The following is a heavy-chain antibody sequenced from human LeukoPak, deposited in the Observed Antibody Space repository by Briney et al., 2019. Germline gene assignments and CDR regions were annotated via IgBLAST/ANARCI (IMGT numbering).Heavy chain of an antibody. V-gene: IGHV3-74*01. CDR3: ARGTIAWAGVDY. J-gene: IGHJ4*02. D-gene: IGHD2-2*01. Sequence: PGRSLRLSCAASGFTFSSYGMHWVRQATGKGLVWVSRINSDGSSISYADSVKGRFTISRDNAKNTLYLQMNSLRAEDTAVYYCARGTIAWAGVDYWGQGTLVTVSS. CDR1: GFTFSSYG. CDR2: INSDGSSI.